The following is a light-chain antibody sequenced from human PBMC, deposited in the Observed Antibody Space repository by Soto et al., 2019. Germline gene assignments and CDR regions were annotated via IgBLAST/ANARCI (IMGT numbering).Light chain of an antibody. Sequence: QSVLTQPASVSGCPGQSITISCTGTSSDVGGYNYVSWYQQHPGKAPKLMIYEVSNRPSGVSNRFSGSKSGNTASLTISGLQAEDEADYYCSSCTSSSTYVFGTGTKVTVL. V-gene: IGLV2-14*01. CDR1: SSDVGGYNY. J-gene: IGLJ1*01. CDR2: EVS. CDR3: SSCTSSSTYV.